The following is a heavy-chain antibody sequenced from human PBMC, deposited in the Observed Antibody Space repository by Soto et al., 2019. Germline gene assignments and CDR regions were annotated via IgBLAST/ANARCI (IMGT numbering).Heavy chain of an antibody. CDR3: ATVARSDDFAV. Sequence: QLLGSGGGLVQPGGSLRLSCEDSGFTFNIYAMTWVRQAPGKGREWVSNIGSTGTTTYYADSLKGRFAISRDNSKSTLYLQMNSLRAEDTAVYYCATVARSDDFAVWGKGTRVTVSS. J-gene: IGHJ3*01. CDR2: IGSTGTTT. V-gene: IGHV3-23*01. CDR1: GFTFNIYA.